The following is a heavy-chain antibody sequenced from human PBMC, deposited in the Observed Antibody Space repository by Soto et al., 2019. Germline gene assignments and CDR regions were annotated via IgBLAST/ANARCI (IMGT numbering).Heavy chain of an antibody. CDR3: AKDPSGWYYYYGMDV. V-gene: IGHV3-23*01. Sequence: GGSLTLSCAASGLTFSSYAMSCVRQAPGKGLEWVTAIRGSGGSTYYADSVKGRFTISRDNSKNTLYLQMNSLRAEDTAVYYCAKDPSGWYYYYGMDVWGQGTTVTVSS. J-gene: IGHJ6*02. CDR2: IRGSGGST. D-gene: IGHD6-19*01. CDR1: GLTFSSYA.